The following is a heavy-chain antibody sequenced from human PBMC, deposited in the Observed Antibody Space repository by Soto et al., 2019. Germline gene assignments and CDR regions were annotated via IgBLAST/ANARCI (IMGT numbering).Heavy chain of an antibody. CDR1: GGSISSYY. Sequence: SETLSLTCTVSGGSISSYYWSWIRQPPGKGLEWIGYIYYSGSTNYNPSFKSRVTISVDTSKNQFSLKLSSVTAADTAVYYCARKASGYYYYMDVWGKGTTVTVSS. CDR3: ARKASGYYYYMDV. V-gene: IGHV4-59*08. CDR2: IYYSGST. J-gene: IGHJ6*03.